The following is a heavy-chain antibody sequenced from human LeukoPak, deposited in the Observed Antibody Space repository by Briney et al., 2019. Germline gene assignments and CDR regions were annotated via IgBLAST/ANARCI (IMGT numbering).Heavy chain of an antibody. D-gene: IGHD1-26*01. CDR3: ATVGKWELPRVFDY. CDR2: IQRGGSES. Sequence: GGSLRLSCAASGFTFTDYWMTWVRQVPGKGLEWVSNIQRGGSESKYVDSVKGRFTISRENAKTSLYLQMDSLRVEDTAVYYCATVGKWELPRVFDYSGQGTPVTVSS. V-gene: IGHV3-7*01. CDR1: GFTFTDYW. J-gene: IGHJ4*02.